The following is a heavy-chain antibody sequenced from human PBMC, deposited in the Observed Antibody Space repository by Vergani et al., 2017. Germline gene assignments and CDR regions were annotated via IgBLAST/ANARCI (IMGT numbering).Heavy chain of an antibody. V-gene: IGHV3-43D*03. CDR2: ISWDGGST. CDR1: GFTFDDYA. CDR3: AKDSGGERAVFDY. D-gene: IGHD2-21*01. Sequence: AASGFTFDDYAMHWVRQAPGKGLEWVSLISWDGGSTYYADSVKGRFTISRDNSKNSLYLQMNSLGAEDTALYYCAKDSGGERAVFDYWGQGTLVTVSS. J-gene: IGHJ4*02.